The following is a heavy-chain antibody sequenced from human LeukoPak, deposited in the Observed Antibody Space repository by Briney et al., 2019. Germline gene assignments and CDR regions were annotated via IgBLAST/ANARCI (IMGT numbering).Heavy chain of an antibody. CDR3: ARSYDFWSGPPFDP. Sequence: ASVKVSCKASGYTFTSYGISWVRQAPGQGLERMGWISAYNGNTNYAQKLQGRVTMTTDTSTSTAYMELSRLRCDDTAVYYCARSYDFWSGPPFDPWGQGTLVTVSS. J-gene: IGHJ5*02. V-gene: IGHV1-18*01. CDR2: ISAYNGNT. CDR1: GYTFTSYG. D-gene: IGHD3-3*01.